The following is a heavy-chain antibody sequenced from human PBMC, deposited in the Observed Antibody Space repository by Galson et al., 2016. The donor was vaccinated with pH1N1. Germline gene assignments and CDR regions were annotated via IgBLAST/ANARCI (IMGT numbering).Heavy chain of an antibody. CDR2: IDPSGGGT. J-gene: IGHJ4*02. V-gene: IGHV1-46*01. CDR3: TRDLGRRREF. Sequence: SVKVSCKASGYTFTTSYIHWVRQAPGEGLEWMGVIDPSGGGTTYAQKFQARVTMTRDTSTSTVYLDLSRLKTEDTSVYYCTRDLGRRREFWGRGNLVTVPS. D-gene: IGHD1-26*01. CDR1: GYTFTTSY.